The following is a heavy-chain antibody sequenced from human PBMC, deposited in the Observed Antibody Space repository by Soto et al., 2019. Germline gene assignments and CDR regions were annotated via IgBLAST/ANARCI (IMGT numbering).Heavy chain of an antibody. V-gene: IGHV4-39*01. J-gene: IGHJ3*02. CDR1: AGSTSTSSYY. Sequence: SETLSLTCTVSAGSTSTSSYYLCRIRLPPGKGLEWIGSIYYSGSTYYNPSLKSRVTISVDTSKNQFSLKLSSVTAADTAVYYCARWLRYNWNFVAFDIWGQGTMVTVSS. D-gene: IGHD1-7*01. CDR2: IYYSGST. CDR3: ARWLRYNWNFVAFDI.